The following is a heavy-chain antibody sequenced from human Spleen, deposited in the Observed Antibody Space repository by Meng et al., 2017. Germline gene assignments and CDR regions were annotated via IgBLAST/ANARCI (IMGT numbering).Heavy chain of an antibody. CDR3: ARGGYSYGPDY. D-gene: IGHD5-18*01. V-gene: IGHV4-34*01. J-gene: IGHJ4*02. CDR1: GGSFSGYY. Sequence: VQRQQWGAGLLKPSETLSLTCAVYGGSFSGYYWSWIRQPPGKGLEWIGEINHSGSTNYNPSLKSRVTISVDTSKNQFSLKLSSVTAADTAVYYCARGGYSYGPDYWGQGTLVTVSS. CDR2: INHSGST.